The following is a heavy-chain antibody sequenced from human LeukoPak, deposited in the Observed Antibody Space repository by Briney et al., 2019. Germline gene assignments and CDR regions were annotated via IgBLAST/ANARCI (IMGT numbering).Heavy chain of an antibody. CDR1: GGSISSGSYY. D-gene: IGHD5-12*01. Sequence: PSQTLSLTCTVSGGSISSGSYYWSWIRQPAGKGLEWIGRIYTSGSTNYNPSLKSRVTISVDMSKNQFSLKLSSVTAADTVVYYCAREETIIWGFDPWGQGTLVTVSS. J-gene: IGHJ5*02. CDR3: AREETIIWGFDP. V-gene: IGHV4-61*02. CDR2: IYTSGST.